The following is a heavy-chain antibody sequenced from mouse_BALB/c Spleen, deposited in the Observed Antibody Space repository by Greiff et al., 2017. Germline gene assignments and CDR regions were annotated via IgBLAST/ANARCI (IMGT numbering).Heavy chain of an antibody. J-gene: IGHJ3*01. CDR2: ISYDGSN. D-gene: IGHD2-14*01. V-gene: IGHV3-6*02. Sequence: EVKLQESGPGLVKPSQSLSLTCSVTGYSITSGYYWNWIRQFPGNKLEWMGYISYDGSNNYNPSLKNRISITRDTSKNQFFLKLNSVTTEDTATYYCARPGVRRFAYWGQGTLVTVSA. CDR1: GYSITSGYY. CDR3: ARPGVRRFAY.